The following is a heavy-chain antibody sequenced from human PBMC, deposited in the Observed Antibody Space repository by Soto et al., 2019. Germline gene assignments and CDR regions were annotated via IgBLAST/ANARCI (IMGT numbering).Heavy chain of an antibody. V-gene: IGHV4-34*01. CDR3: ARASKNWAAAGKTGSSGWFDP. D-gene: IGHD6-13*01. J-gene: IGHJ5*02. CDR1: GGSFSGYY. CDR2: INHSGST. Sequence: NPSETLSLTCAVYGGSFSGYYWSWIRQPPGKGLEWIGEINHSGSTNYNPSLKSRVTISVDTSKNQFSLKLSSVTAADTAVYYCARASKNWAAAGKTGSSGWFDPWGQGTLVTVSS.